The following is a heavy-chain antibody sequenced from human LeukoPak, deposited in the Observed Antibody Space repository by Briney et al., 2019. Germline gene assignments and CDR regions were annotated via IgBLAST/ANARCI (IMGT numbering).Heavy chain of an antibody. CDR1: GYSISSGYY. D-gene: IGHD2-15*01. CDR3: ATVSGYCSGGSCPDDAFDI. CDR2: IYYSGST. J-gene: IGHJ3*02. Sequence: SETLSLTCTVSGYSISSGYYWGWIRQPPGKGLEWIGYIYYSGSTNYNPSLKSRVTISVDTSKNQFSLKLSSVTAADTAVYYCATVSGYCSGGSCPDDAFDIWGQGTMVTVSS. V-gene: IGHV4-61*01.